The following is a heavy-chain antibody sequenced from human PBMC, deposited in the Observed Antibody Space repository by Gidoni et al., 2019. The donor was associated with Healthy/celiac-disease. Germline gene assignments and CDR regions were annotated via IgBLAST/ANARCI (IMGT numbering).Heavy chain of an antibody. Sequence: QVQLQQWGAGLLKPSETLSLTCAVYGGSFSGYYWSWIRQPPGKGLEWIGEINHSGSTNYNPSLKSRVTISVDTSKNQFSLKLSSVTAADTAVYYCARAPGDYVSGWFDPWGQGTLVTVSS. J-gene: IGHJ5*02. V-gene: IGHV4-34*01. CDR3: ARAPGDYVSGWFDP. CDR1: GGSFSGYY. CDR2: INHSGST. D-gene: IGHD4-17*01.